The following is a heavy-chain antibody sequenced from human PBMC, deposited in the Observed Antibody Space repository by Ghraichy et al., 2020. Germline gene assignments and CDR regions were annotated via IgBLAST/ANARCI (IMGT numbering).Heavy chain of an antibody. CDR2: IIPILGIA. J-gene: IGHJ6*02. CDR3: ARDQGATPDYYYGMDV. V-gene: IGHV1-69*04. D-gene: IGHD1-26*01. Sequence: SVKVSCKASGGTFSSYAISWVRQAPGQGLEWMGRIIPILGIANYAQKFQGRVTITADKSTSTAYMELSSLRSEDTAVYYCARDQGATPDYYYGMDVWGQGTTVTVSS. CDR1: GGTFSSYA.